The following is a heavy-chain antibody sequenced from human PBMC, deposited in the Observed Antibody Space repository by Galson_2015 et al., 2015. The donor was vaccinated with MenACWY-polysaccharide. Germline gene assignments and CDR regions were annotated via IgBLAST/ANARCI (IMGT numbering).Heavy chain of an antibody. CDR1: VFTFSTYW. J-gene: IGHJ4*02. D-gene: IGHD5-12*01. Sequence: SLRLSCAASVFTFSTYWMHWVRQAPGKGLVWVSRIKSDGSSTNYADSVKGRFTISRDNAKNTLYLQMNSLRAEDTALYYCARGYSAYDWGQGTLVTVSA. CDR2: IKSDGSST. V-gene: IGHV3-74*01. CDR3: ARGYSAYD.